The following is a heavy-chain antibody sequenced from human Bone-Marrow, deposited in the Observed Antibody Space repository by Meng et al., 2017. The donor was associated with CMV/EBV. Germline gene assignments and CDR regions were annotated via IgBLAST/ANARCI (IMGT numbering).Heavy chain of an antibody. J-gene: IGHJ4*02. CDR2: IVVGSGNT. D-gene: IGHD3-3*01. Sequence: SVKVSCKASGFTFTSSAVQWVRQARGQRLAWIGWIVVGSGNTNYAQKFQERVTITRDMSTSTAYMELSSLRSQDTAVYYCAAGIYDFWSGYSLGYWGQGTLVTVSS. CDR1: GFTFTSSA. CDR3: AAGIYDFWSGYSLGY. V-gene: IGHV1-58*01.